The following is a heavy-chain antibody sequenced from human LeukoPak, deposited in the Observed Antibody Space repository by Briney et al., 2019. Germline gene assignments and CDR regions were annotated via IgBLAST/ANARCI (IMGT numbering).Heavy chain of an antibody. V-gene: IGHV4-59*08. CDR3: ARLGYYDSSGYITFDY. J-gene: IGHJ4*02. CDR2: IYYSGST. Sequence: SETLSLTCTVSGGSISSYYWSWIRQPPGKGLEWIGYIYYSGSTNYNPSLKSRVTISVDTSKNQFSLKLSSVTAADTAVYYCARLGYYDSSGYITFDYWGQGTLVTVSS. CDR1: GGSISSYY. D-gene: IGHD3-22*01.